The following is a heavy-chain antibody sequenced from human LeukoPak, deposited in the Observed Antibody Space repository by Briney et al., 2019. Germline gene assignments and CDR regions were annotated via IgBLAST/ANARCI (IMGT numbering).Heavy chain of an antibody. CDR3: ARRADYSNAFDI. J-gene: IGHJ3*02. Sequence: GGSLRLSCVASGFTFSVYDMNWVRQAPGKGLEWISYISSSSSTKYYADSVKGRFTISRDNANNSLYLQINSLRAEDTAVYYCARRADYSNAFDIWGLGTVVTVSS. CDR2: ISSSSSTK. V-gene: IGHV3-48*01. CDR1: GFTFSVYD. D-gene: IGHD3-10*01.